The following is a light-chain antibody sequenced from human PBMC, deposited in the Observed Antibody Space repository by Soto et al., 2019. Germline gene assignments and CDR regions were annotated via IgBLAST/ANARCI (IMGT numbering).Light chain of an antibody. CDR3: QQYNNWPPGVLFT. CDR2: GAS. CDR1: QSVSSN. Sequence: EIVMTQSPATLSVSPGERATLSCRASQSVSSNLAWYQQKPGQAPRLLIYGASTRATGIPARFSGSGSGTEFTLTISSLQSEDFAVYYCQQYNNWPPGVLFTFGPGTKVDI. J-gene: IGKJ3*01. V-gene: IGKV3-15*01.